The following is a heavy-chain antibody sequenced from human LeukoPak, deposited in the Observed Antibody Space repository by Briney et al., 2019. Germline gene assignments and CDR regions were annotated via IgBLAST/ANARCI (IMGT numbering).Heavy chain of an antibody. CDR3: ARVLVTAIRRWFDP. CDR1: GGSISSYY. D-gene: IGHD2-21*02. V-gene: IGHV4-59*01. Sequence: ASETLSLTCTVSGGSISSYYWSWIRQPPGKGLEWIGYIYYSGSTNYNPSLKSRVTISVDTSKNQFSLKLSSVTAADTAVYYCARVLVTAIRRWFDPWGQGTLVTVSS. J-gene: IGHJ5*02. CDR2: IYYSGST.